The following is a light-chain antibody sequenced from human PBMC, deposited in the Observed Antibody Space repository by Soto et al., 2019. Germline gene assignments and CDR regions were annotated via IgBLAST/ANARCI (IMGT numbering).Light chain of an antibody. J-gene: IGKJ4*01. CDR2: GAS. CDR3: QQYSSWFT. Sequence: EIVMTQSPVTLSLSPGDTATLSCRASQTITSNLAWYQQKPGQPPRLLIYGASTRATGIPARFSGSGSGTEFTLNIANLQSEDFAVYYCQQYSSWFTFGGGTQLEI. CDR1: QTITSN. V-gene: IGKV3-15*01.